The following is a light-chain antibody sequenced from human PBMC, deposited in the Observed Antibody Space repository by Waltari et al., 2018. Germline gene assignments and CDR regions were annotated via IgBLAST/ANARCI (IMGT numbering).Light chain of an antibody. Sequence: DIQMTQSPSTLSASVVDRVTITCRASQSVSNWLAWYQQKPGRAPNLLIYKASSLEGGVPSRFSGSGSGTEFTLTISSLQPDDFATYYCQQYNSYPWTFGQGTKVEIK. CDR3: QQYNSYPWT. J-gene: IGKJ1*01. CDR1: QSVSNW. CDR2: KAS. V-gene: IGKV1-5*03.